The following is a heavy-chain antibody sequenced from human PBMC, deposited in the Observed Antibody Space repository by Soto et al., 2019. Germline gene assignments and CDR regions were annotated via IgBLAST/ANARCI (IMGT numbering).Heavy chain of an antibody. CDR1: GFTFSTYT. D-gene: IGHD4-17*01. CDR3: AKDMRPDGVWDFDY. Sequence: VQLLESGGGLAQPGGSLRLSCAASGFTFSTYTMAWVLQAPGRGPEWVAGVSQDGTAHYADSVKVRFTISRDNSRDTVYLQMITLRGEDTAVYYCAKDMRPDGVWDFDYWGQGTLVTVSS. V-gene: IGHV3-23*01. CDR2: VSQDGTA. J-gene: IGHJ4*02.